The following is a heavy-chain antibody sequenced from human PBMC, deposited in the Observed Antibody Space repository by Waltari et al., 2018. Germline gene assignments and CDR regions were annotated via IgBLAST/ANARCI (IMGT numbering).Heavy chain of an antibody. V-gene: IGHV4-39*01. Sequence: QLQLQESGPGLVKPSETLSLPCTVSGGSIRSASYYWGWSRQPPGKGLEWIGIISYGGSTYYTPSLKSRVTISVDTSKNQFSLKLSSVTAADTAVYYCARLSYHIVTGYGWFDPWGLGTLVTVSS. J-gene: IGHJ5*02. CDR2: ISYGGST. D-gene: IGHD3-9*01. CDR3: ARLSYHIVTGYGWFDP. CDR1: GGSIRSASYY.